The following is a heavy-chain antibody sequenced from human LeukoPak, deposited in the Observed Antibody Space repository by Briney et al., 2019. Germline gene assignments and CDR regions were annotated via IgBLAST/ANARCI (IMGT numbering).Heavy chain of an antibody. V-gene: IGHV1-18*01. D-gene: IGHD3-9*01. CDR2: VSTYNGDT. Sequence: ASVKVSCKASGYTFTSYGISWVRQAPGQGLEWMGWVSTYNGDTNFAQNLQGRVTMTTDTSTSTAYMELRSLRSADTAVYYCARLLSLTRYYYYGMDVWGQGTTVTVSS. J-gene: IGHJ6*02. CDR3: ARLLSLTRYYYYGMDV. CDR1: GYTFTSYG.